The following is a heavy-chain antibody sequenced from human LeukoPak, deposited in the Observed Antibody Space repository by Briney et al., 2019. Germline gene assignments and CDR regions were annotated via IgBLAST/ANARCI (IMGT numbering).Heavy chain of an antibody. J-gene: IGHJ4*02. CDR3: ARCPVAAAGTSDY. CDR1: GGSISSSNW. D-gene: IGHD6-13*01. CDR2: IYHSGST. Sequence: SETLSLTCAVSGGSISSSNWWSWVRQPPGKGLEWIGEIYHSGSTNYNPSLKSRVTISVDKSKNQFSLKLSSVTAADTAVYYCARCPVAAAGTSDYWGQGTLVTVSS. V-gene: IGHV4-4*02.